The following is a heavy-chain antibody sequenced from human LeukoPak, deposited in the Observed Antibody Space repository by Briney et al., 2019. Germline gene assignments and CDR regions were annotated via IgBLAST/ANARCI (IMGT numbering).Heavy chain of an antibody. J-gene: IGHJ4*02. D-gene: IGHD2-21*01. CDR3: VSIGRHLDPFDY. V-gene: IGHV1-46*01. CDR2: INPSGDST. Sequence: ASVKVSCKASGYTFTSYYLHWVRQAPGQGLEWMGIINPSGDSTTYAQRFQDRITMTRDTSTSTVYMELSSLRSEDTAVYYCVSIGRHLDPFDYWGQETLVTVSS. CDR1: GYTFTSYY.